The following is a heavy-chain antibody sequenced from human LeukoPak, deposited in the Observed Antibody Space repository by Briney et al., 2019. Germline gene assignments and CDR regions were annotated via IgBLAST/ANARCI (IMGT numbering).Heavy chain of an antibody. V-gene: IGHV4-4*07. CDR2: IHTGGTT. D-gene: IGHD6-13*01. Sequence: SETLSLTCNVSGVSISSYYWSWIRRPAGKGLEWIGRIHTGGTTNDNPSLKSRVTMSVDTSKNQFSLKVTSVTAADTAVYYCVRDIGLERQLGRPFDAWGQGTLVTVSS. J-gene: IGHJ5*02. CDR3: VRDIGLERQLGRPFDA. CDR1: GVSISSYY.